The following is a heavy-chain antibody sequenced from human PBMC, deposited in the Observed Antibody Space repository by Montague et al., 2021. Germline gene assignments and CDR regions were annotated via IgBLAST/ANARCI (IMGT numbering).Heavy chain of an antibody. CDR3: ARAGEDYYYDSSGFLY. Sequence: TKYYADSVKVLFTISRDNAKNSLYLQMSSLRAEDTAVYYCARAGEDYYYDSSGFLYWGQGILVTVSS. CDR2: TK. V-gene: IGHV3-48*03. J-gene: IGHJ4*02. D-gene: IGHD3-22*01.